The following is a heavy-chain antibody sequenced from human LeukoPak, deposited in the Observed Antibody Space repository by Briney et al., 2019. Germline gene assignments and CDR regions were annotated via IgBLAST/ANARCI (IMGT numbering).Heavy chain of an antibody. CDR3: ARAVAGTGGYFSYYYLDV. CDR1: GFTFSGSA. J-gene: IGHJ6*03. Sequence: GGSLRLSCAASGFTFSGSAIHWVRQASGKGLEWVSKISSSGTSINYAESVKGRFTISRDNAKNSLYLQLSSLRAEDTAIYYCARAVAGTGGYFSYYYLDVWGKGTTVTVSS. D-gene: IGHD3-10*01. V-gene: IGHV3-48*03. CDR2: ISSSGTSI.